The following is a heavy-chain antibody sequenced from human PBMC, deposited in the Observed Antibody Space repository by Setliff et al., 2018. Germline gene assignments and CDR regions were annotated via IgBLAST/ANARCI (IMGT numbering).Heavy chain of an antibody. V-gene: IGHV3-23*01. D-gene: IGHD4-17*01. CDR2: ILGSDGRT. CDR1: GDSISRYY. CDR3: AKDHGDYACFQH. Sequence: ETLSLTCTVSGDSISRYYWSWIRQPPGKGLEWVSGILGSDGRTYYADSVRGRFTVSRDNSRNILYLQMNSLRADDTAKYYCAKDHGDYACFQHWGQGTLVTVSS. J-gene: IGHJ1*01.